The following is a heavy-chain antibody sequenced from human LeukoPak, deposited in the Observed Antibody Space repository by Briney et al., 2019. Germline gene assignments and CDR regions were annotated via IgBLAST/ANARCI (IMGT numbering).Heavy chain of an antibody. CDR3: ARAELEEGYSYGPALDP. CDR2: IYYSGST. V-gene: IGHV4-39*01. Sequence: PSETLSLTCTVSGGSISSSSHYWGWIRQPPGKGLEWIGSIYYSGSTYYNPSLKSRVAISVDTSKNQFSLKLSSVTAADTAVYYCARAELEEGYSYGPALDPWGQGTLVTVSS. CDR1: GGSISSSSHY. J-gene: IGHJ5*02. D-gene: IGHD5-18*01.